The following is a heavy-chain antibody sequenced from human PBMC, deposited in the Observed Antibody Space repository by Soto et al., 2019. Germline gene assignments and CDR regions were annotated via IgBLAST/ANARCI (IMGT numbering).Heavy chain of an antibody. CDR3: ARFFGSGFDY. CDR2: ISTSGTTR. D-gene: IGHD6-19*01. Sequence: EVQLVESGGGLVQPGGSLRLSCVASGFTFSTDSMNWVRQAPGKGLEWVAHISTSGTTRYYADSVKGRFTISRDNAKTSLYLQMDCLRNADTAVYYCARFFGSGFDYWGQGTLVTVSS. V-gene: IGHV3-48*02. J-gene: IGHJ4*02. CDR1: GFTFSTDS.